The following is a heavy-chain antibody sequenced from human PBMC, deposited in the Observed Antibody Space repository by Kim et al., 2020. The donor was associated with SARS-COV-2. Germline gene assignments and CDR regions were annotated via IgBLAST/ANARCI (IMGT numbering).Heavy chain of an antibody. Sequence: GGSLRLSCAASGFTFSSYGMHWVRQAPGKGLEWVAVISYDGSNKYYADSVKGRFTISRDNSKNTLYLQMNSLRAEDTAVYYCAKDYSTGLARFDYWGQGTLVTVSS. CDR1: GFTFSSYG. J-gene: IGHJ4*02. CDR3: AKDYSTGLARFDY. D-gene: IGHD2-8*02. V-gene: IGHV3-30*18. CDR2: ISYDGSNK.